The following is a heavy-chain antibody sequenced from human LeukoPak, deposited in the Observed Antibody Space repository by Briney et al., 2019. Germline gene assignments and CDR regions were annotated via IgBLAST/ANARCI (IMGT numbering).Heavy chain of an antibody. Sequence: GGSLRLSCAASGYTFNIYAMNWVRQASGKGLEWVSTISGSGISTYYADSVKGRFTVSRDNSKNTLYLQMNSLRAEDTAVYFCAKDQHGYDKPIDYWGQGTLVTVSS. CDR3: AKDQHGYDKPIDY. CDR2: ISGSGIST. CDR1: GYTFNIYA. J-gene: IGHJ4*02. D-gene: IGHD5-12*01. V-gene: IGHV3-23*01.